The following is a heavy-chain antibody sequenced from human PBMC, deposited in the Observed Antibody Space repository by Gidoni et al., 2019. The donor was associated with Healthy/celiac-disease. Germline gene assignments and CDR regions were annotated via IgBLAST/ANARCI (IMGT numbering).Heavy chain of an antibody. D-gene: IGHD3-10*01. Sequence: EVQLVETGGGLIKPGGSLRLSCAASGFTVSSNYMSWVRQAPGKGLEWVSVIYSGGSTYYADSVKGRFTISRDNSKNTLYLQMNSLRAEDTAVYYCARGYYGSENDAFDIWGQGTMVTVSS. CDR3: ARGYYGSENDAFDI. J-gene: IGHJ3*02. CDR2: IYSGGST. CDR1: GFTVSSNY. V-gene: IGHV3-53*02.